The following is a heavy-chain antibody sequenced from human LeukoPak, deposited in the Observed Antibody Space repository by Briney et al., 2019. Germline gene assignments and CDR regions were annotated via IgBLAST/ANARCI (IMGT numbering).Heavy chain of an antibody. Sequence: PSETLSLTCTVSGGSISSYYWSWIRQPAGKGLEWIGRIYASGSTNCNPSLKSRVTMSVDTSKNQFSLKLSSVTAADTAVYYCARAGSSWYGHWFDPWGQGTLVTVSS. J-gene: IGHJ5*02. CDR1: GGSISSYY. V-gene: IGHV4-4*07. CDR3: ARAGSSWYGHWFDP. CDR2: IYASGST. D-gene: IGHD6-13*01.